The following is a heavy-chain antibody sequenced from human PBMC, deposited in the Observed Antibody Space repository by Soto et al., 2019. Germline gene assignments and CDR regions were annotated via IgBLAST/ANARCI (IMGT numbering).Heavy chain of an antibody. CDR3: ASRRAGGYNWWAFDY. CDR2: IYYSGST. CDR1: GGSISSSSYY. J-gene: IGHJ4*02. V-gene: IGHV4-39*01. Sequence: SETLSLTCTVSGGSISSSSYYWGWIRQPPGKGLEWIGSIYYSGSTYYNPSLKSRVTISVDTSKNQFSLKLSSVTAADTAVYYCASRRAGGYNWWAFDYWGQGTLVTVSS. D-gene: IGHD5-12*01.